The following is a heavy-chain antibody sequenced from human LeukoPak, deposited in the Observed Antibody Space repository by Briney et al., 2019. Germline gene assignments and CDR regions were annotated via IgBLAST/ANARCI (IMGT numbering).Heavy chain of an antibody. CDR3: ARDLSATVTTTDHHFDY. D-gene: IGHD4-17*01. Sequence: ASVKVSCKASGYTFTGYYMHWVRQAPGQGLEWMGRINPNSGGTNYAQKFQGRVTMTRDTSISTAYMELSRLRSDDTAVYYCARDLSATVTTTDHHFDYWGQGTLVTVSS. CDR1: GYTFTGYY. V-gene: IGHV1-2*06. CDR2: INPNSGGT. J-gene: IGHJ4*02.